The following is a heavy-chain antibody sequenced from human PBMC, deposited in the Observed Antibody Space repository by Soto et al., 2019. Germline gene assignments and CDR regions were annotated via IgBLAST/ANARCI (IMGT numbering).Heavy chain of an antibody. Sequence: PGGSLRLSCAASGFTFSSYSMNWVRQAPGKGLEWVSSISSSSSYIYYADSVKGRFTISRDNAKNSLYLQMNSLRAEDTAVYYCARDYWVDTAMVPVDYWGQGTLVTVSS. CDR1: GFTFSSYS. CDR3: ARDYWVDTAMVPVDY. V-gene: IGHV3-21*01. J-gene: IGHJ4*02. CDR2: ISSSSSYI. D-gene: IGHD5-18*01.